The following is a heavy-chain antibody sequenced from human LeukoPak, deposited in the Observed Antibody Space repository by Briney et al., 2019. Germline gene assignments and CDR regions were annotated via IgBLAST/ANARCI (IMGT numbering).Heavy chain of an antibody. CDR2: MYHSGST. CDR3: ARGRSGIDAFDI. V-gene: IGHV4-38-2*02. CDR1: GYSISSGHY. D-gene: IGHD3-3*01. J-gene: IGHJ3*02. Sequence: SETLSLTCTVSGYSISSGHYWGWIRQPPGKGLEWIGSMYHSGSTYYNPPLKSRVTISEDTSKNQFSLKLCSVTAADTAVYYCARGRSGIDAFDIWGQGTMVTVSS.